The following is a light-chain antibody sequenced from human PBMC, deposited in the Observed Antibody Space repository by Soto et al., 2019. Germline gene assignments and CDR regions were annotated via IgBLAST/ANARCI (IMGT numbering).Light chain of an antibody. J-gene: IGLJ1*01. CDR2: SNN. CDR3: AAWDDSLNGPHYV. V-gene: IGLV1-44*01. CDR1: SSNIGSNT. Sequence: SVLTQPPSACGTPGQRVTISCSGSSSNIGSNTVNWYQQLPGTAPKLLIYSNNQRPSGVPDRFSGSKSGTSASLAISGLQSEDEADYYCAAWDDSLNGPHYVFGTGTKVTVL.